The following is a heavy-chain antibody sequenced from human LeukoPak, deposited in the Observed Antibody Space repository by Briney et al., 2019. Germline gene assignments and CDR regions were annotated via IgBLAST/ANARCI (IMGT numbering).Heavy chain of an antibody. CDR1: GFTFSDYY. CDR3: ARDFIHRSGEANY. V-gene: IGHV3-11*05. D-gene: IGHD3-22*01. Sequence: GGSLRLSCVASGFTFSDYYMSWIRQAPGKGLEWISYISSSSSSTNYADSVKGRFTISRDNPKNSLYLLMNSLRAEDTAMYYCARDFIHRSGEANYWGQGTLVTVSS. J-gene: IGHJ4*02. CDR2: ISSSSSST.